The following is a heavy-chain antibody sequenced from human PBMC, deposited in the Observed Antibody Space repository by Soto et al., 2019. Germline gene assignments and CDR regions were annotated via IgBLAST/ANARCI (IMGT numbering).Heavy chain of an antibody. CDR3: ARLPLSEFWSGIYYYYYYMDV. CDR2: IYYSGST. J-gene: IGHJ6*03. CDR1: GGSISSSSYY. D-gene: IGHD3-3*01. V-gene: IGHV4-39*01. Sequence: SETLSLTCAVSGGSISSSSYYWGWIRKPPGKGLEWIGSIYYSGSTYYNPSLKSRVTISVDTSKNQFSLKLSSVTAADTAVYYCARLPLSEFWSGIYYYYYYMDVWGKGTTVIVSS.